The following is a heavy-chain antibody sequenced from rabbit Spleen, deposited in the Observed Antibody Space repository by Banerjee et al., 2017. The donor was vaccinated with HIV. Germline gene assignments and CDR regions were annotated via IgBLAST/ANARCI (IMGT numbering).Heavy chain of an antibody. CDR2: IYTGSSGST. Sequence: QSLEESGGDLVKPGASLTLTCTASGVSFSLSSYMCWVRQAPGKGLEWIGCIYTGSSGSTYYASWAKGRFTVSETSSTTVDLKMTSLTAADTATYFCGREVLYAAYAGFGDATIYYFDLWGQGTLVTVS. CDR3: GREVLYAAYAGFGDATIYYFDL. V-gene: IGHV1S40*01. CDR1: GVSFSLSSY. D-gene: IGHD6-1*01. J-gene: IGHJ4*01.